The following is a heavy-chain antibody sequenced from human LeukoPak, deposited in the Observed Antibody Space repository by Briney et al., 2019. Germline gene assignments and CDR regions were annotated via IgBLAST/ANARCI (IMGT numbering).Heavy chain of an antibody. CDR1: GGSISTYY. D-gene: IGHD6-13*01. Sequence: XETLSLTCTVSGGSISTYYWNWIRQPPGKGLEWVGYIYYSGSTNYNPSLERRVTISVDTSKTQFSLKLNSVTAADTAVYYCARSGGYSSSWSLWGQGTLVTVSS. V-gene: IGHV4-59*01. CDR2: IYYSGST. J-gene: IGHJ4*02. CDR3: ARSGGYSSSWSL.